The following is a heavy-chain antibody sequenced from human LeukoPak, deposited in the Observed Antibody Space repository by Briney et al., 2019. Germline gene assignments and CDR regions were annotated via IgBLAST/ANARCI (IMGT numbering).Heavy chain of an antibody. D-gene: IGHD4-11*01. Sequence: GASVTVSCTASGDISSNDYIHWVRQAPGQGLEWMGTINPSGGNTGYAQKFHGRVSMTRDTSTSTVYMDLSSLKSEDTAMYYCAREVVGTTIKNFDSWGQGTLVTVSS. CDR3: AREVVGTTIKNFDS. V-gene: IGHV1-46*01. CDR1: GDISSNDY. CDR2: INPSGGNT. J-gene: IGHJ4*02.